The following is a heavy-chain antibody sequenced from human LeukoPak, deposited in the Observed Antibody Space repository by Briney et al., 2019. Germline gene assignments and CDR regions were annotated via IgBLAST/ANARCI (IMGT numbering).Heavy chain of an antibody. D-gene: IGHD5-12*01. CDR1: GYTFTGYY. V-gene: IGHV1-2*02. Sequence: GASVKVSCKASGYTFTGYYMHWVRQAPGQGLEWMGWINPNSGGTNYAQKFQGRVTMTRDTSISTAYMELSRLRSDDTAVYYCARERGYSGYETAPLDYWGQGTLVTVSS. J-gene: IGHJ4*02. CDR2: INPNSGGT. CDR3: ARERGYSGYETAPLDY.